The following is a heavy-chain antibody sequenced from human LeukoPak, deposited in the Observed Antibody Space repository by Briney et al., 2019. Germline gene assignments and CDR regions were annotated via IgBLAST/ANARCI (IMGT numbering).Heavy chain of an antibody. CDR2: ISGSGGST. V-gene: IGHV3-23*01. D-gene: IGHD2-21*02. Sequence: GGSLRLSCTASGFTFSNYAMSWVRQAPGKGLGWVSAISGSGGSTYYAGSLKGRFTISRDNSKDTLFLQMHSLRPGDTAVYYCVREDTPATANYWGQGTLVTISS. CDR3: VREDTPATANY. CDR1: GFTFSNYA. J-gene: IGHJ4*02.